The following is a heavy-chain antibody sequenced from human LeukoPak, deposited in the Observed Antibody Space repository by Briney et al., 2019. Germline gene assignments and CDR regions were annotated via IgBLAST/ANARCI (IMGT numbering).Heavy chain of an antibody. CDR2: INPNSGGT. Sequence: ASVKVSCKASGYTFTGYYMHWVRQAPGQGLEWMRWINPNSGGTNYAQKFQGRVTMTRDTSISTAYMELSRLRSDDTAVYYCAREVYYDSSGYLDYWGQGTLVTVSS. D-gene: IGHD3-22*01. J-gene: IGHJ4*02. CDR1: GYTFTGYY. V-gene: IGHV1-2*02. CDR3: AREVYYDSSGYLDY.